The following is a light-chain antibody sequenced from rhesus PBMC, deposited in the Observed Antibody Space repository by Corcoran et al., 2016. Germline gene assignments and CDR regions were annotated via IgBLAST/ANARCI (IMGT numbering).Light chain of an antibody. CDR3: QHHDNSPFT. Sequence: DIQMTQSPSSLSASVGDRVTITCRASQGINNWLAWYQQKPGKAPKLLIYRASNLETGVPSRFSGSGSGTDFTLTIRSLQPEDIATYYCQHHDNSPFTFGPGTKLDIK. CDR1: QGINNW. J-gene: IGKJ3*01. V-gene: IGKV1-69*01. CDR2: RAS.